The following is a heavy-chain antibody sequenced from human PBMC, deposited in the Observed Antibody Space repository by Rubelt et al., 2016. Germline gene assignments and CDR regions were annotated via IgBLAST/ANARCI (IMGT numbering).Heavy chain of an antibody. CDR2: IYYSGST. CDR3: ARGGNYYNY. J-gene: IGHJ4*02. CDR1: GGSFSGYY. D-gene: IGHD1-26*01. Sequence: QVQLQQWGAGLLKPSETLSLTCAVYGGSFSGYYWSWIRQPPGKGLEWIGYIYYSGSTYYNPSPKRRVTISVDTSKNQFSLKLSAVTAADTAVYYCARGGNYYNYWGQGTLVTVSS. V-gene: IGHV4-34*01.